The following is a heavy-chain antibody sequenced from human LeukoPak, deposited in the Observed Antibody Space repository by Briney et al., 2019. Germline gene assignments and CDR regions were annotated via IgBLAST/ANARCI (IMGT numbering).Heavy chain of an antibody. D-gene: IGHD6-19*01. CDR3: ARDLFSSGWLAGVAFDI. V-gene: IGHV1-46*01. CDR2: INPSGGST. J-gene: IGHJ3*02. Sequence: ASVKVSCKASGYTFTSYYMHWVRQAPGQGLEWMGIINPSGGSTSYAQKFQGRVTMTRDMSTSTVYMELSSLRSEDTAVYYCARDLFSSGWLAGVAFDIWGQGTMVTVSS. CDR1: GYTFTSYY.